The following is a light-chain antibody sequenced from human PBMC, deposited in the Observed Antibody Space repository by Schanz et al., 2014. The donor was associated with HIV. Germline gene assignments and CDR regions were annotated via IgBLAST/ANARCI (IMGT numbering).Light chain of an antibody. Sequence: QSALTQPASVSGSLGQSITISCTGTSGDVGRYHYVSWYQQHPGQAPKLLIYDVTYRPSGISNRFSGSKSGYTASLTISGLQADDEADYYCSSYTTSSTLVFGGGTKLTVL. CDR2: DVT. CDR3: SSYTTSSTLV. V-gene: IGLV2-14*03. J-gene: IGLJ2*01. CDR1: SGDVGRYHY.